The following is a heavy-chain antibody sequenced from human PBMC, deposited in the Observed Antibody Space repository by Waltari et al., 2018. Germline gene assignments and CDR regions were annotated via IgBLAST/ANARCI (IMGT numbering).Heavy chain of an antibody. CDR1: GFTLSSYW. CDR2: IKQDESEK. Sequence: EVQLVEPGGGLVQPGGSLRPSCPASGFTLSSYWLSWVRQAPGKELEWVANIKQDESEKFYVDSVKGRFTIFRDNAKNLLYLQMDSRRGEDTAVYYCARELYPPTSNPFDFWGQGTRVTVSS. J-gene: IGHJ4*02. V-gene: IGHV3-7*01. D-gene: IGHD3-10*01. CDR3: ARELYPPTSNPFDF.